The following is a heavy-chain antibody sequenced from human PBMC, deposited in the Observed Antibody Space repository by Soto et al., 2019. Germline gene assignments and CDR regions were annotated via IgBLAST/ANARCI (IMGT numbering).Heavy chain of an antibody. D-gene: IGHD3-9*01. CDR1: GFTFSSYA. Sequence: GGSLRLSCAASGFTFSSYAMSWVRQAPGKGLEWVSAISGSGGSTYYADSVKGRFTISRDNSKHTLYLQMNSLRAEDTAVYYTATDPLDWWFDPWGQGTLVGVSS. CDR3: ATDPLDWWFDP. V-gene: IGHV3-23*01. CDR2: ISGSGGST. J-gene: IGHJ5*02.